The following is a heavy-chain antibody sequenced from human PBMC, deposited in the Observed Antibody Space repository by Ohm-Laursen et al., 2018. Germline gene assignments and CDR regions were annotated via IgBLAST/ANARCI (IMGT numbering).Heavy chain of an antibody. CDR2: INPNSGGT. CDR3: ARGRPSYYDFWSGYDY. Sequence: SVKVSCKASGYTFTGYYMHWVRQAPGQGLEWMGWINPNSGGTNYAQKFQGRVTMTRDTSISTAYMELSRLRSDDTAVYYCARGRPSYYDFWSGYDYWGQGTLVTVSS. CDR1: GYTFTGYY. J-gene: IGHJ4*02. V-gene: IGHV1-2*02. D-gene: IGHD3-3*01.